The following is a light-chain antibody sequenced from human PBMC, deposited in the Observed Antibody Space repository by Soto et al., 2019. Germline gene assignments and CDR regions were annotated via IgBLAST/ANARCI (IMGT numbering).Light chain of an antibody. Sequence: EIVLTQSPATLSLSPGERATLSCRASQSVSSYLAWYQQKPGQAPRLLIYDASNRATGVPARFSGSGSGTDFSLTIRSLETEDVTSYYCQQRSNWPRGTFGQGTKVEIK. J-gene: IGKJ1*01. V-gene: IGKV3-11*01. CDR2: DAS. CDR1: QSVSSY. CDR3: QQRSNWPRGT.